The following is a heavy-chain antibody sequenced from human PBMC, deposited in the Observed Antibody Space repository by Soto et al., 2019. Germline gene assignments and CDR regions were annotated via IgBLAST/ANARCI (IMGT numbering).Heavy chain of an antibody. J-gene: IGHJ4*02. V-gene: IGHV3-15*01. CDR2: MKSMTDGGTT. Sequence: EVQLLQSGGGLVKPGESLTLSCAGSGFRFANAWMSWVRQAPGKGLEWVGRMKSMTDGGTTDLAAPVKGRFSITRDESQNTAYRRMTNVKAEDTALYYCVSDRDAAFYNGYASEDHWGQGTRVTVSS. D-gene: IGHD2-8*01. CDR3: VSDRDAAFYNGYASEDH. CDR1: GFRFANAW.